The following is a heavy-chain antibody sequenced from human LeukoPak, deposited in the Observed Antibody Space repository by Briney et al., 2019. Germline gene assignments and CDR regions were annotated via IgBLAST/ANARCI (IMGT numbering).Heavy chain of an antibody. J-gene: IGHJ5*02. CDR1: GFTFSTYS. CDR3: ARGTTVVNCFDP. D-gene: IGHD4-23*01. V-gene: IGHV3-21*01. CDR2: ISSSSSYI. Sequence: AGGSLRLSCAASGFTFSTYSMNWVRQAPGKGLEWVSSISSSSSYIYYADSVKGRFTISRDNAKNSLYLQMNRLRAEDTAVYYCARGTTVVNCFDPWGQGTLVTVSS.